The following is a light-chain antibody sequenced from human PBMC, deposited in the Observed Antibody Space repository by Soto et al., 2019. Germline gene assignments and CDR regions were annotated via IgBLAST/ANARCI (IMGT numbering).Light chain of an antibody. CDR2: GAS. J-gene: IGKJ1*01. V-gene: IGKV3-15*01. CDR3: QQYENLPRT. CDR1: ECVGSN. Sequence: EIVLTQSPPTLSVSAVERVTLSCRAIECVGSNLAWYNHKPGQAPRIVVFGASTRAAGVPPRFSGSGSGSQFTLTIDSMQSEDSGVYYCQQYENLPRTFGQGTKVDI.